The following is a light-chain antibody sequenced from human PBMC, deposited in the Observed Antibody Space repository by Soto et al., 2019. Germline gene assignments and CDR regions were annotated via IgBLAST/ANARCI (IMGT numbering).Light chain of an antibody. J-gene: IGKJ4*01. CDR1: QGISNY. Sequence: DIQMTQSPSSLSASVGDRVTITCRASQGISNYLAWYQQTPGKVPKLLISATSTLQSGVPSRFSGSGSGTDFTLTISGLQPEDVATYYCQKYDSAPLTFGGGTRVEIK. CDR2: ATS. V-gene: IGKV1-27*01. CDR3: QKYDSAPLT.